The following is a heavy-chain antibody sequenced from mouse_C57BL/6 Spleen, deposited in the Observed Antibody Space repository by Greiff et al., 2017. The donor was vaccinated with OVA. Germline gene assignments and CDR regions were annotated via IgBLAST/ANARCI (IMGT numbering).Heavy chain of an antibody. CDR3: ARSQYGIYSAWFAY. CDR2: IYPGAGDT. CDR1: GYAFSSYW. D-gene: IGHD2-10*02. V-gene: IGHV1-82*01. J-gene: IGHJ3*01. Sequence: VQLQQSGPELVKPGASVKISCKASGYAFSSYWLHWVKQRPGQGLEWIGRIYPGAGDTNYNVKFKGKATLTADKSSSTAYMQLSSLTSEDSAVYFCARSQYGIYSAWFAYWGQGTLVTVSA.